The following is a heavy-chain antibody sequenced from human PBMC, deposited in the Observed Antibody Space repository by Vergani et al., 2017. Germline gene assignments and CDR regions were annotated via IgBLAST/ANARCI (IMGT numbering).Heavy chain of an antibody. V-gene: IGHV4-59*01. CDR2: IYYSGST. Sequence: QVQLQESGPGLVKPSETLSLTCTVPGGPISSYYWSWIRQPPGKGLEWIGYIYYSGSTNYNPSLKSRVTISVDTSKNQFSLKLSSVTAADTAVYYCARVGTYYGSGSYSGYWFDPWGQGTLVTVSS. CDR1: GGPISSYY. D-gene: IGHD3-10*01. J-gene: IGHJ5*02. CDR3: ARVGTYYGSGSYSGYWFDP.